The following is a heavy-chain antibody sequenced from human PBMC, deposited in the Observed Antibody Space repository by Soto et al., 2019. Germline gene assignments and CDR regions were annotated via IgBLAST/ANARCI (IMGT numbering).Heavy chain of an antibody. V-gene: IGHV1-46*01. D-gene: IGHD3-22*01. J-gene: IGHJ3*02. CDR1: GYTFTSYY. Sequence: GASVKVSCKASGYTFTSYYMHWVRHAPGQGLERMGIINPSGGSTSYAQKCQSRVTMTRDTSTSTDYMELSSLRSEDTSASYCARVGASLDSSGYYYGAFDIWGKGTMVAVSS. CDR3: ARVGASLDSSGYYYGAFDI. CDR2: INPSGGST.